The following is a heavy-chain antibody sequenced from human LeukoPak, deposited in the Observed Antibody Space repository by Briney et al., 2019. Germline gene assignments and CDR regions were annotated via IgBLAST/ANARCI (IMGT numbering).Heavy chain of an antibody. V-gene: IGHV4-59*12. J-gene: IGHJ3*02. CDR3: ARGPVGDIVVVPAAISHAFDI. Sequence: SSETLSLTCTVSGGSISGYYWSWIRQPPGKGLEWIGYIHYSGSTNYNPSLKSRVTMSVDTSKSQFSLKLSSVTAADTAVYYCARGPVGDIVVVPAAISHAFDIWGQGTMVTVSS. D-gene: IGHD2-2*02. CDR1: GGSISGYY. CDR2: IHYSGST.